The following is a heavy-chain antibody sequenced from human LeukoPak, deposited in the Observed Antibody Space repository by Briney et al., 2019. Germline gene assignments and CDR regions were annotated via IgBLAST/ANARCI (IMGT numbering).Heavy chain of an antibody. V-gene: IGHV4-34*01. Sequence: KPSETLSLTCAVYGGSFSGYYWSWIRQPPGKGLEWIGEINHSGSTNYNPSLKSRVTISVDTSKNQFSLKLSSVTAADTAVYYCVRAQRDYDFWSGYPHWFDPWGQGTLVTVSS. CDR1: GGSFSGYY. D-gene: IGHD3-3*01. J-gene: IGHJ5*02. CDR2: INHSGST. CDR3: VRAQRDYDFWSGYPHWFDP.